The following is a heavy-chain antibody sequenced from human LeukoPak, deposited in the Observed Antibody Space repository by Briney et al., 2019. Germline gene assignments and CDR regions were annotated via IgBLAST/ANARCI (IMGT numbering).Heavy chain of an antibody. V-gene: IGHV1-69*04. CDR3: ARAATVTSKTFDC. CDR2: IIPIFGIA. Sequence: SVKVSCKASGGTFSSYAISWVRQAPGQGLEWTGRIIPIFGIANYAQKFQGRVTITADKPTSTAYMELSSLRSEDTAVYYCARAATVTSKTFDCWGQGTLVTVSS. D-gene: IGHD4-17*01. CDR1: GGTFSSYA. J-gene: IGHJ4*02.